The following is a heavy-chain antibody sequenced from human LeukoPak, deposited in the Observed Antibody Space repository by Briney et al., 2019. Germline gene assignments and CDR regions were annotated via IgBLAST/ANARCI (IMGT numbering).Heavy chain of an antibody. CDR1: GYSFTSYW. V-gene: IGHV5-10-1*01. Sequence: GESLKISCRGSGYSFTSYWISWVRQMPGKGLEWMGRIGPSDSYTNYSPSFQGHVTISADKSISTAYLQWSSLKASDTAMYYCARVDTAMVPSPYYYYGMDVWGKGTTVTVPS. D-gene: IGHD5-18*01. J-gene: IGHJ6*04. CDR2: IGPSDSYT. CDR3: ARVDTAMVPSPYYYYGMDV.